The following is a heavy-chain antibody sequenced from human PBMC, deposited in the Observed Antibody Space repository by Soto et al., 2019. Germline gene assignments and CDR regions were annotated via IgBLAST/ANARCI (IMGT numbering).Heavy chain of an antibody. D-gene: IGHD3-3*01. CDR3: ARGRRYYDFWSGLRNWFDP. CDR1: GGSFSGYY. Sequence: LSLTCAVYGGSFSGYYWSWIRQPPGKGLEWIGEINHSGSTNYNPSLKSRVTISVDTSKNQFSLKLSSVTAADTAVYYCARGRRYYDFWSGLRNWFDPWGQGTLVTVSS. V-gene: IGHV4-34*01. J-gene: IGHJ5*02. CDR2: INHSGST.